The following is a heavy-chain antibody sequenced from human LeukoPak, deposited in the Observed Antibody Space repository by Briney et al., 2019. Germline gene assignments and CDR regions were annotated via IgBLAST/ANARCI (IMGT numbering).Heavy chain of an antibody. Sequence: SVKVSCKASRGTFSSYAISWVRQAPGQGLEWMGGIIPIFGTANYAQKFQGRVTITADESTSTPYVELSSMRYEDSDVYYCARGSITMVRGVIITGFVYWGQGTLVTVSS. D-gene: IGHD3-10*01. CDR2: IIPIFGTA. J-gene: IGHJ4*02. CDR3: ARGSITMVRGVIITGFVY. V-gene: IGHV1-69*13. CDR1: RGTFSSYA.